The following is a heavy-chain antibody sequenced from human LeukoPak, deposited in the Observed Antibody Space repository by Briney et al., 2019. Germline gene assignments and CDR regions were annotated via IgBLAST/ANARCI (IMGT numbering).Heavy chain of an antibody. CDR3: ALRRLGFYYYYYMEV. D-gene: IGHD3-9*01. Sequence: GGSLRLSCAASGFTFSSYAMSWVRQAPGKGLEWVSAISGSGGSTYYADSVKGRFTISRDNSKNTLYLQMNSLRAEDTAVYYCALRRLGFYYYYYMEVWGKGTTVTVSS. J-gene: IGHJ6*03. CDR2: ISGSGGST. CDR1: GFTFSSYA. V-gene: IGHV3-23*01.